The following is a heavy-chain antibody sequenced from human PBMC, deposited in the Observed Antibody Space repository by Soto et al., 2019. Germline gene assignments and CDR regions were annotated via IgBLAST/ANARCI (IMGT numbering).Heavy chain of an antibody. D-gene: IGHD4-17*01. CDR2: ISGSGDNT. Sequence: GGSLRLSCAASGFTCSNYAMSWVRQAPGKGLEWVSTISGSGDNTDYVDSVKGRFTISRDNSKNTLYLQMNSLRAEDTAVYYCAKDPLTVTPYFDYWGQGTLVTVSS. CDR1: GFTCSNYA. V-gene: IGHV3-23*01. J-gene: IGHJ4*02. CDR3: AKDPLTVTPYFDY.